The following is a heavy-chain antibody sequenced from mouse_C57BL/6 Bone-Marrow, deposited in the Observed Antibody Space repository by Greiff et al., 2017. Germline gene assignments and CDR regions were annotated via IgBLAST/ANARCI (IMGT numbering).Heavy chain of an antibody. CDR2: IDPENGDT. CDR1: GFNIKDDY. Sequence: VQLKESGAELVRPGASVKLSCTASGFNIKDDYMHWVKQRPEQGLEWIGWIDPENGDTEYASKFQGKATITADTSSNTAYLQLSSLTSEDTAVYYCTTRQLRPTDYWGQGTTLTVSS. D-gene: IGHD3-2*02. J-gene: IGHJ2*01. CDR3: TTRQLRPTDY. V-gene: IGHV14-4*01.